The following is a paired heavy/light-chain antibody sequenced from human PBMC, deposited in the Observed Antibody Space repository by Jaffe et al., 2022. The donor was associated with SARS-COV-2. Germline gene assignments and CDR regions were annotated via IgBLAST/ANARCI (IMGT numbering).Light chain of an antibody. CDR2: STN. J-gene: IGLJ3*02. CDR1: SGSVSTSYY. CDR3: MLYMGSGIYV. V-gene: IGLV8-61*01. Sequence: QTVVTQEPSFSVSPGGTVTLTCGLSSGSVSTSYYPSWYQQTPGQAPRTLIYSTNTRSSGVPDRFSGSILGNKAALTITGAQADDESDYYCMLYMGSGIYVFGGGTKLTVL.
Heavy chain of an antibody. CDR1: GFTFSSYV. CDR3: ARRTAADIFGMDV. CDR2: ISYTGDST. Sequence: EVQLLESGGDLVQPGGSLRLSCAASGFTFSSYVMAWVRQAPGKGLEWVSVISYTGDSTYYADSVKGRFTISRDNSKNTLYLQMNSLRVDDTAAYYCARRTAADIFGMDVWGQGTTVTVSS. J-gene: IGHJ6*02. V-gene: IGHV3-23*01. D-gene: IGHD2-2*02.